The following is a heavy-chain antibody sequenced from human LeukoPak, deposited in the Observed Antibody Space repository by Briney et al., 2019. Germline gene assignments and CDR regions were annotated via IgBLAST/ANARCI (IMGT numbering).Heavy chain of an antibody. V-gene: IGHV4-38-2*01. D-gene: IGHD6-19*01. J-gene: IGHJ4*02. CDR2: IYHSGST. CDR3: ASQIIAVAGTIDY. CDR1: GYSISSGYY. Sequence: PSETLSLTCAVSGYSISSGYYWGWILQPPGKGLEWIGSIYHSGSTYYNPSLKSRVTISVDTSKNQFSLKLSSVTAADTAVYYCASQIIAVAGTIDYWGQGTLVTVSS.